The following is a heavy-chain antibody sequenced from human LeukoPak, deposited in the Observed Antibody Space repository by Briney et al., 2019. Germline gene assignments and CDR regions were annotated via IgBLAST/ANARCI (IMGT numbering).Heavy chain of an antibody. CDR2: IYYSGST. D-gene: IGHD3-22*01. Sequence: SETLSLTCTVSSGSISTSNYYWSWIRQPPGKGLEWIGYIYYSGSTNYNPSLKSRVTISVDTSKNQFSLKLSSVTAADTAVYYCARLSRHGIGDSSGYYWGNSDYWGQGTLVTVSS. V-gene: IGHV4-61*01. CDR1: SGSISTSNYY. CDR3: ARLSRHGIGDSSGYYWGNSDY. J-gene: IGHJ4*02.